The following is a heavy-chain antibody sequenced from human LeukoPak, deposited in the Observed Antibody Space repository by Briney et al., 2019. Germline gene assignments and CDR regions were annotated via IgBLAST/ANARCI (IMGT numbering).Heavy chain of an antibody. CDR1: GFTFSGYA. V-gene: IGHV3-23*01. CDR3: ATDAIYSGNIKAFDI. Sequence: GGSLRLSCPASGFTFSGYAMSWVRQAPGKGLEWVSGISGSGGSTNYADSVKGRFTISRDNSKNTLYLQMNSLRAEDTAVYYCATDAIYSGNIKAFDIWGQRTMVTVSS. D-gene: IGHD1-26*01. CDR2: ISGSGGST. J-gene: IGHJ3*02.